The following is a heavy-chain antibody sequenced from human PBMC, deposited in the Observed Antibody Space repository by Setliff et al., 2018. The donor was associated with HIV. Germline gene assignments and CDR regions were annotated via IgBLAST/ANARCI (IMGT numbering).Heavy chain of an antibody. D-gene: IGHD2-15*01. J-gene: IGHJ6*02. CDR1: GDTFNSHA. CDR3: ARDSRDIVVVIAPEPEPYYYYGMDV. CDR2: IIPIFGTP. V-gene: IGHV1-69*13. Sequence: ASVKVSCKASGDTFNSHAISWVRQAPGQGLEWMGGIIPIFGTPNYAQKFKGRLTITADESTSTVYMELSSLRFEDTAVYYCARDSRDIVVVIAPEPEPYYYYGMDVWGEGTT.